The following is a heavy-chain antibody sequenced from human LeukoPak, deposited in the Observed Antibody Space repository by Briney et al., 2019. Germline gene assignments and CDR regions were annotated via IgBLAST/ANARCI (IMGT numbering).Heavy chain of an antibody. Sequence: SETLSLTCTVSGDSISTYYWSWIRQPPGKRLEWIGYIYFSGTTNYNPSLMSRVTISVDTSKNQFSLRLSSVTAADTALYYCARHGPLYDIWSAQFYFDYWGQGTLVTVSS. V-gene: IGHV4-59*08. CDR1: GDSISTYY. CDR3: ARHGPLYDIWSAQFYFDY. D-gene: IGHD3-3*01. J-gene: IGHJ4*02. CDR2: IYFSGTT.